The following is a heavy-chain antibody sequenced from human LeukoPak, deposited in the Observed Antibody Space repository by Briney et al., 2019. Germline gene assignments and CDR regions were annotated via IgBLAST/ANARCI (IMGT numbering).Heavy chain of an antibody. Sequence: ASVKVSCKASGYTFTSYAMHWVRQAPGQRLEWMGWINAGNGNTKHSQKFQGRVTITRDTSASTAYMELSSLRSEDTAVYYCARFSFDIQTGYYYGMDVWGQGTTVTVSS. D-gene: IGHD3-9*01. V-gene: IGHV1-3*01. CDR3: ARFSFDIQTGYYYGMDV. J-gene: IGHJ6*02. CDR2: INAGNGNT. CDR1: GYTFTSYA.